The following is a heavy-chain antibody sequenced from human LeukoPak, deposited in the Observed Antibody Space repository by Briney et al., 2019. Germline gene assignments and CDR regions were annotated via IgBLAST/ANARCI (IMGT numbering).Heavy chain of an antibody. CDR1: GYTFTNYI. J-gene: IGHJ5*02. CDR3: AREGFRRFDP. Sequence: ASVKVSCKASGYTFTNYIISWVRQAPGQGLEWMGWISADNGNTNYAQKLQGRVTMTTDTSTSTAYMELRSLRFDDSAVYYCAREGFRRFDPWGQGTLVTVSS. V-gene: IGHV1-18*01. CDR2: ISADNGNT.